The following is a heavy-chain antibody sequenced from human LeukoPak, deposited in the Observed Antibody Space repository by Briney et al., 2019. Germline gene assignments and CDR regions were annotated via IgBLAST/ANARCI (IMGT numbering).Heavy chain of an antibody. V-gene: IGHV4-59*01. D-gene: IGHD3-10*01. CDR2: RYFSGTT. CDR3: ARGLGWGVTILDY. CDR1: GGSTSSYY. Sequence: SEPLSLTCTVSGGSTSSYYWSWLRQPPGKGLEWIGYRYFSGTTSYNPSLKSRVTISVDTSKNQFSLKFNSVTAADTAVYYCARGLGWGVTILDYWGQGILVTVSS. J-gene: IGHJ4*02.